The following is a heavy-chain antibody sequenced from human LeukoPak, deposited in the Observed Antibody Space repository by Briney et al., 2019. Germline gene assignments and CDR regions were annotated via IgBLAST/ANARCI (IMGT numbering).Heavy chain of an antibody. CDR3: VRAAPLMVADPLDY. V-gene: IGHV3-74*01. D-gene: IGHD4/OR15-4a*01. J-gene: IGHJ4*02. Sequence: GGSLRLSCAGSGFTFSSYWTHWVRQAPGKGLVWVARINSRGTTITYADSVKGRFTISRDNTKSTLFLQLNSLRAEDTAVYYCVRAAPLMVADPLDYWGQGTLVTVSS. CDR1: GFTFSSYW. CDR2: INSRGTTI.